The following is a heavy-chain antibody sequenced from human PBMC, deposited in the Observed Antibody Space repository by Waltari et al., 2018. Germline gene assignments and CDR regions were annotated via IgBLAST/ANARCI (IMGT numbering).Heavy chain of an antibody. D-gene: IGHD3-9*01. J-gene: IGHJ3*02. CDR1: GYTFTGYY. CDR3: ARGAYDILTGYFHDAFDI. CDR2: INPHSGGT. Sequence: QVQLVQSGAEVKKPGASVKVSCKASGYTFTGYYMHWVRQAPGQGLEWMGWINPHSGGTNYAQKFQGRVTMTRDTSISTAYMELSRLRSDDTAVYYCARGAYDILTGYFHDAFDIWGQGTMVTVSS. V-gene: IGHV1-2*02.